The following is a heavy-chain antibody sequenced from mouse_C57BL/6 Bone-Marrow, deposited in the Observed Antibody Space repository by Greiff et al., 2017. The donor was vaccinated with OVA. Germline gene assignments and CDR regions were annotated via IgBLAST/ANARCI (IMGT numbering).Heavy chain of an antibody. CDR3: ARGEWLLGYYAMDY. CDR1: GYTFTSYW. CDR2: IDPNSGGT. D-gene: IGHD2-3*01. V-gene: IGHV1-72*01. Sequence: VQLQQPGAELVKPGASVKLSCKASGYTFTSYWMHWVKQRPGRGLEWIGRIDPNSGGTKYNEKFKSKATLTVDKPSSTAYMQLSSLTSEDSAVYYCARGEWLLGYYAMDYWGQGTSVTVSS. J-gene: IGHJ4*01.